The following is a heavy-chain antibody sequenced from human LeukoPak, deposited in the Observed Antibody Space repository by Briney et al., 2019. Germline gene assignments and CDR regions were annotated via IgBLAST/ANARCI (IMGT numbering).Heavy chain of an antibody. CDR2: IYYSGST. CDR1: GGSISSYY. CDR3: ARQRSSWPYYFDY. J-gene: IGHJ4*02. Sequence: SETLSLTCTVSGGSISSYYWSWIRQPPGKGLEWIGYIYYSGSTNYNPSLKSRVTISVDTSKNQFSLKLSSVTAADTAVYYCARQRSSWPYYFDYWGQGTLVTVSS. V-gene: IGHV4-59*08. D-gene: IGHD6-13*01.